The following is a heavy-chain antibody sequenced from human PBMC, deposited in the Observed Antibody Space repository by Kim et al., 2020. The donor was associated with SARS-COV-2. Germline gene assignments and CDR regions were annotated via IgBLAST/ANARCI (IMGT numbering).Heavy chain of an antibody. V-gene: IGHV7-4-1*02. CDR2: INANTGNP. CDR3: ARSGGGYANYYYTGVDV. J-gene: IGHJ6*02. Sequence: ASVKVSCKASGYTFTSYAMSWVRQAPGQVLEWMGWINANTGNPTYAQGFTGRFVFSLDTSVSTAYLQISSLKAEDTAVYYCARSGGGYANYYYTGVDVWCQGTTVTVSS. D-gene: IGHD2-2*01. CDR1: GYTFTSYA.